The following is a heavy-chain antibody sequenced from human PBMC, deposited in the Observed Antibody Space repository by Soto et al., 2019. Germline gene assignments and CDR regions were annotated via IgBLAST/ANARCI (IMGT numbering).Heavy chain of an antibody. CDR3: AKTVPYDYGDYDSTYNWFDP. Sequence: GGSLRLSCAASGFTFSSYAMSWVRQAPGKGLEWVSAISGSGGSTYYADSVKGRFTISRDNSKNTLYLQMNSLRAEDTAVYYCAKTVPYDYGDYDSTYNWFDPWGQGTLVTVSS. CDR1: GFTFSSYA. V-gene: IGHV3-23*01. J-gene: IGHJ5*02. CDR2: ISGSGGST. D-gene: IGHD4-17*01.